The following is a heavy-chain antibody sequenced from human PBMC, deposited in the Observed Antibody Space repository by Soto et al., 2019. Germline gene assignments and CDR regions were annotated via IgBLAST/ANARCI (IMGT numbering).Heavy chain of an antibody. CDR1: GGSVSSTQW. D-gene: IGHD5-12*01. J-gene: IGHJ4*02. CDR3: ASSSGGYAYFDY. V-gene: IGHV4-4*02. CDR2: IYHVGIT. Sequence: SETLSLTCAVSGGSVSSTQWWTWVRQAPGKGLEWLGDIYHVGITKYNPALKSRVTISVDKSNNHFSLKLSSVTAADTAVYYCASSSGGYAYFDYWGQGTLVTVSS.